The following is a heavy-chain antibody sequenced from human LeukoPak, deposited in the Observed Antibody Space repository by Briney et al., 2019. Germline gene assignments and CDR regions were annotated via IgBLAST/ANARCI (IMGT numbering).Heavy chain of an antibody. V-gene: IGHV4-59*01. CDR2: IYYSGGT. CDR1: GGSISSYY. CDR3: ARVPEEYSSSWFDP. D-gene: IGHD6-6*01. Sequence: SETLSLTCTVSGGSISSYYWSWIRQPPGEGLEWIGYIYYSGGTNDNPSLKSRVTISVDTSKNQFSLKLSSVTAADTAVYYCARVPEEYSSSWFDPWGQGTLVTVSS. J-gene: IGHJ5*02.